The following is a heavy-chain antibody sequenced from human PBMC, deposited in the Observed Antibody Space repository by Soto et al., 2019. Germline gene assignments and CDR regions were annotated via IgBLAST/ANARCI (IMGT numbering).Heavy chain of an antibody. D-gene: IGHD6-19*01. CDR3: ARDRISSGWDHDAFDI. CDR1: GFTFSSYA. Sequence: QVQLVESGGGVVQPGRSLRLSCAASGFTFSSYAMHWVRQAPGNGLEWVAVISYDGSNKYYADSVKGRFTISRDNSKNTLYLQMNSLRAEDTAVYYCARDRISSGWDHDAFDIWGQGTMVTVSS. J-gene: IGHJ3*02. V-gene: IGHV3-30-3*01. CDR2: ISYDGSNK.